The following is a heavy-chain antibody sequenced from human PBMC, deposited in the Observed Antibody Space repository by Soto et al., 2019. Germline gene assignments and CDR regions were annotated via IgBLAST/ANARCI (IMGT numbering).Heavy chain of an antibody. Sequence: ASVKVSCKASGYTFASYGISWVRQAPGQGLEWMGWMNPNSGNTGYAQKFQGRVTMTRNTSISTAYMELSSLRSEDTAVYYCARTTYYDFWSGSHYYYYYYGMDVWG. CDR1: GYTFASYG. CDR2: MNPNSGNT. CDR3: ARTTYYDFWSGSHYYYYYYGMDV. V-gene: IGHV1-8*02. J-gene: IGHJ6*02. D-gene: IGHD3-3*01.